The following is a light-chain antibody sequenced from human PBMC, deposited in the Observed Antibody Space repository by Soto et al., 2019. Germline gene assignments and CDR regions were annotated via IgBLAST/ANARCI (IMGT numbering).Light chain of an antibody. CDR1: QSVGSN. CDR3: QQYNSWPRT. CDR2: TTS. V-gene: IGKV3-15*01. Sequence: EVVMTQSPATLSVSPGERATFSCRASQSVGSNLAWYHQKPGQAPSLVIYTTSTRASGVPARFSGSGSGTEFTLTINSLQTEDFGLYYCQQYNSWPRTFGQGTKVEVK. J-gene: IGKJ1*01.